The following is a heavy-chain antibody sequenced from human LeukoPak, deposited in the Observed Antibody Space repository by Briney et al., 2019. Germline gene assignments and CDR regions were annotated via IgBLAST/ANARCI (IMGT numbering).Heavy chain of an antibody. J-gene: IGHJ4*02. CDR1: GGSFSGYY. V-gene: IGHV4-34*01. CDR3: ARSPLTVAGDY. D-gene: IGHD6-19*01. CDR2: INHSGST. Sequence: SETLSLTCAVYGGSFSGYYWSWIRQPPGKGLEWIGEINHSGSTNYNPSLKSRVTISVDTSKNQFSLKLSSVTDADTAVYYCARSPLTVAGDYWGQGTLVTVSS.